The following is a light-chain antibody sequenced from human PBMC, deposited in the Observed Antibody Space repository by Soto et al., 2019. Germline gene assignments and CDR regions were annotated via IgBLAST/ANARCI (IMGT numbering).Light chain of an antibody. CDR1: SSDAGGYNF. Sequence: QSALTQPASVSGSPGQSIAISCTGTSSDAGGYNFVAWYQQHPGKAPKLMIYDVSNRPSGVSNRFSGSKSGNTASLTISGLQAEDEADYYCSSYSGSSTLVVFGGGTQLTVL. V-gene: IGLV2-14*03. CDR3: SSYSGSSTLVV. J-gene: IGLJ2*01. CDR2: DVS.